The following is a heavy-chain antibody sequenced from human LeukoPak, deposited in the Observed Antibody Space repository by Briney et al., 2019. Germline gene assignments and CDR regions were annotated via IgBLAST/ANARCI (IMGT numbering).Heavy chain of an antibody. D-gene: IGHD3-3*01. CDR2: IYYSGST. J-gene: IGHJ3*02. Sequence: SETLSLTCTVSGGSISRYYWSWIRQPPRKGLEWIGYIYYSGSTNYKPSLKSRVTISVDASKNQFSLKLRSVTAADTAVYYCARVWSGYDVFDIWGQGTMVTVSS. CDR1: GGSISRYY. CDR3: ARVWSGYDVFDI. V-gene: IGHV4-59*01.